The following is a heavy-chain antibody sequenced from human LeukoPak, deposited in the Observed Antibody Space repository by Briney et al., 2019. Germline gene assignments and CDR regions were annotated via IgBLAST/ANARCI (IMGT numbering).Heavy chain of an antibody. J-gene: IGHJ4*02. CDR1: GFTLSSYG. CDR3: AKGKALLEYYFDY. D-gene: IGHD2-15*01. V-gene: IGHV3-30*18. Sequence: GGSLRLSCAASGFTLSSYGMHWVRQAPGKGPEWVAAISYDGSKEYYADSVKGRFSISRDNSKNTLYLQMNSLRAEDTAVFYCAKGKALLEYYFDYWGQGTLVTVSS. CDR2: ISYDGSKE.